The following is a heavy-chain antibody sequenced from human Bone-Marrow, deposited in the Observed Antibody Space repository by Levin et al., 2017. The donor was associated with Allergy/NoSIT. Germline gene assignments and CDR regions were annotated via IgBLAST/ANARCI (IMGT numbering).Heavy chain of an antibody. V-gene: IGHV1-2*06. D-gene: IGHD5-18*01. CDR1: GYTFAGYY. Sequence: PGESLKISCKASGYTFAGYYMHWVRQAPGQGLEWMGRIDPNTGGTIYTQKFQGRVTMTRDTSISTAYMELSRLTSDDTAVYYCARALDTAPANPEAYWGQGTLVTVSS. CDR3: ARALDTAPANPEAY. J-gene: IGHJ4*02. CDR2: IDPNTGGT.